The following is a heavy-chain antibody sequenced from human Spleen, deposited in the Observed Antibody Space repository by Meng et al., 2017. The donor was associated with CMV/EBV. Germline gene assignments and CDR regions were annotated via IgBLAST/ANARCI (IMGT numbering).Heavy chain of an antibody. D-gene: IGHD6-13*01. Sequence: CADSGFTFSSYRMNWVRQAPGKGLEWVSSISSSSSYIYYADSVKGRFTISRDNAKNSLYLQMNSLRAEDTAVYYCARGIAAAGNWFDPWGQGTLVTVSS. V-gene: IGHV3-21*01. J-gene: IGHJ5*02. CDR2: ISSSSSYI. CDR3: ARGIAAAGNWFDP. CDR1: GFTFSSYR.